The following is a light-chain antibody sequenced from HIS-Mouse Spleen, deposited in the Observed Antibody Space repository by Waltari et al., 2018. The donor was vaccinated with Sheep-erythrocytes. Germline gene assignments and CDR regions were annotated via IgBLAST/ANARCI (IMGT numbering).Light chain of an antibody. Sequence: QSALTQPRSVSGSPGQSVTISCTGTSSDVGGYNYVAWYQQHPGKAPKLIIYAVSNRPSGVPDRFSGSKSGNTASLTISGLQAEDEADYYCCSYAGSYTYVFGTGTKVTVL. V-gene: IGLV2-11*01. CDR3: CSYAGSYTYV. CDR1: SSDVGGYNY. CDR2: AVS. J-gene: IGLJ1*01.